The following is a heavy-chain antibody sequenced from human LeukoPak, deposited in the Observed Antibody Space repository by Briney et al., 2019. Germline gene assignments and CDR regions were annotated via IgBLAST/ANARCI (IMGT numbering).Heavy chain of an antibody. V-gene: IGHV4-59*01. Sequence: SETLSLTCTVSGGSISTYYWNWIRQPPGKGLEWIGYIYYSGTTNYNPSLKSRVSMSVDTSKNQFSLKLSSVTAADTAVYYCARGLRYFDWSSPYYYMDVWGKGTTVTISS. D-gene: IGHD3-9*01. CDR2: IYYSGTT. J-gene: IGHJ6*03. CDR1: GGSISTYY. CDR3: ARGLRYFDWSSPYYYMDV.